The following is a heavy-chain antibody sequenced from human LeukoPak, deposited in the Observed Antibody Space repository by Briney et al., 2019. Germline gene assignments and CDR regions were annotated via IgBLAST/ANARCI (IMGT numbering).Heavy chain of an antibody. V-gene: IGHV4-31*03. CDR2: IYYRGST. Sequence: KTSETLSLTCTVSGGSISSGGYYWSWIRQHPGKGLEWIGYIYYRGSTYYNPSLKSRVTISVDTSKNQFSLKLSSVTAADTAVYYCARGTNYDILTGRVGYFDYWGQGTLVTVSS. D-gene: IGHD3-9*01. CDR3: ARGTNYDILTGRVGYFDY. CDR1: GGSISSGGYY. J-gene: IGHJ4*02.